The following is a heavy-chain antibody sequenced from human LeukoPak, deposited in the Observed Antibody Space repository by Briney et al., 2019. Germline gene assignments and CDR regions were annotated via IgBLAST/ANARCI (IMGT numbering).Heavy chain of an antibody. CDR2: INHSGST. CDR1: GGSFSGYY. Sequence: SETLSLTCAVYGGSFSGYYWSWIRQPPGKGLEWIGEINHSGSTNYNPSLKSRVTISVDTSKNQFSLKLSSVTAADTAVYYCARARLVRGVTSNWFDPWGQGTPVTVSS. CDR3: ARARLVRGVTSNWFDP. V-gene: IGHV4-34*01. D-gene: IGHD3-10*01. J-gene: IGHJ5*02.